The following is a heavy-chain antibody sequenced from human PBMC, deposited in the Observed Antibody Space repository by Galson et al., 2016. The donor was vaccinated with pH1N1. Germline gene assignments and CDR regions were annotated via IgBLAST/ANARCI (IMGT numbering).Heavy chain of an antibody. V-gene: IGHV3-23*01. J-gene: IGHJ4*02. Sequence: SLRISCAASGFTFSSYAMSWARQAPRKGLEWVSAISGTGGSTYYADSVMGRFTISRDNSKNTLFLQMNSLRADDTAVYYCAKDNVRYYFGSGSFYFDYWGQGTLVTVSS. CDR2: ISGTGGST. CDR3: AKDNVRYYFGSGSFYFDY. D-gene: IGHD3-10*01. CDR1: GFTFSSYA.